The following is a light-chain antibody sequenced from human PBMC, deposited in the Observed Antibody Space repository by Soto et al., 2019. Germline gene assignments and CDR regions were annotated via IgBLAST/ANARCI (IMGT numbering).Light chain of an antibody. V-gene: IGKV1-5*01. CDR2: DAS. Sequence: DIQMTQAPSSLSASVGDRVTITCRASQSISRWLAWYQEKPGKAPKVLIYDASNLESGVPSRFSGSGSGTEFTLTINRLQPDDFATYDCQQYSSYWTFGQGTKVEI. CDR3: QQYSSYWT. J-gene: IGKJ1*01. CDR1: QSISRW.